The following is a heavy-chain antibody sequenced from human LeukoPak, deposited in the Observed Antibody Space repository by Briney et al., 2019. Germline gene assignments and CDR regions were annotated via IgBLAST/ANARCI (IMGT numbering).Heavy chain of an antibody. J-gene: IGHJ5*02. D-gene: IGHD3-10*01. CDR2: ISYDGSNK. V-gene: IGHV3-30*18. CDR1: GFTFSSYS. CDR3: AKGPHHYYGSGGVLGNWFDP. Sequence: PGGSLRLSCAASGFTFSSYSMHWVRQAPGKGLEWVAVISYDGSNKYYADSVKGRFTISRDNSKNTLYLQMNSLRAEDTAVYYCAKGPHHYYGSGGVLGNWFDPWGQGTLVTVSS.